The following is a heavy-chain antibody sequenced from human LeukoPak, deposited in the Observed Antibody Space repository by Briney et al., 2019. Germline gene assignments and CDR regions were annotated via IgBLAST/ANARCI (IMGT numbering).Heavy chain of an antibody. Sequence: ASVPVSCKASGYTFTNYHINWVRQATGQGLEWMGWMNLNNGDSGYAQKFQGRVTITRDTSISTSYMELRSLRSDDTAVYFCARTTSFTASGYDYWGQGTLVTVSS. CDR3: ARTTSFTASGYDY. V-gene: IGHV1-8*03. CDR2: MNLNNGDS. D-gene: IGHD6-25*01. CDR1: GYTFTNYH. J-gene: IGHJ4*02.